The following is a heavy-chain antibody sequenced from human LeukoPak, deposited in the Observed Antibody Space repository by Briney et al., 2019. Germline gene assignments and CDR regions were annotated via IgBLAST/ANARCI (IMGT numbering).Heavy chain of an antibody. D-gene: IGHD6-13*01. CDR1: GYTFTGYY. V-gene: IGHV1-2*06. Sequence: ASVKVSCKASGYTFTGYYTHWVRQAPGQGLEWMGRINPNSGGTNYAQKFQGRVTMTRDTSISTAYMELSRLRSDDTAVYYCARERIAAAGTFDPWGQGTLVTVSS. CDR3: ARERIAAAGTFDP. CDR2: INPNSGGT. J-gene: IGHJ5*02.